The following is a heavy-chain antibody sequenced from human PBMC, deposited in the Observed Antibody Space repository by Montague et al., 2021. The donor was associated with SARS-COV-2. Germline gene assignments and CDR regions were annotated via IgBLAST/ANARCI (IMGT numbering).Heavy chain of an antibody. CDR3: AREGILWFGDLAPYYYGMDA. V-gene: IGHV4-59*01. CDR2: IYYSGST. CDR1: GGSISSYY. D-gene: IGHD3-10*01. Sequence: SETLSLTYTVSGGSISSYYWSWIRQPPGKGLEWVGYIYYSGSTNYNPSLKSRVTISVDTSKNQFSLKLSSVTAADTAVYYCAREGILWFGDLAPYYYGMDAWGQGTTVTVSS. J-gene: IGHJ6*02.